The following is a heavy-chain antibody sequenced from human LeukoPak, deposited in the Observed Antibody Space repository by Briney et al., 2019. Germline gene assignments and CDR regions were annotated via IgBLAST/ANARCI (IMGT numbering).Heavy chain of an antibody. V-gene: IGHV4-31*01. CDR2: IYYSGST. J-gene: IGHJ4*02. CDR3: ARDTGGGGSLYYFDY. Sequence: SQTLSLTWTVAGGSISIGGYYWGWIRQHPRKCLEWSGYIYYSGSTYYNPSLKSPVTISVDTSKNQFSLKLSSVTAADTAVYYCARDTGGGGSLYYFDYWGQGTLVTVSS. CDR1: GGSISIGGYY. D-gene: IGHD3-16*01.